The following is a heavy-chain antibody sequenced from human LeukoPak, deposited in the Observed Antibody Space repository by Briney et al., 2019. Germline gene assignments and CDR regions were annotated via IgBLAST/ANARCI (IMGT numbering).Heavy chain of an antibody. CDR2: MNPNSGNT. D-gene: IGHD3-10*01. V-gene: IGHV1-8*01. CDR1: GYTFTSYD. CDR3: AIRYGSGEKYYYYYYMYV. J-gene: IGHJ6*03. Sequence: ASVKVSCKASGYTFTSYDINWVRQATGQGLEWMGWMNPNSGNTGYAQKFQGRVTMTRNTSISTAYMELSSLRSEDTAVYYCAIRYGSGEKYYYYYYMYVWGKGTTVTVSS.